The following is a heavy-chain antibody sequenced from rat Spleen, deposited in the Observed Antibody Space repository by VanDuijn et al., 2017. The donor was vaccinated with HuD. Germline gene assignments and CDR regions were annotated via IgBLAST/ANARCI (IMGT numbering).Heavy chain of an antibody. CDR1: GFTFSNYD. V-gene: IGHV5-7*01. CDR3: ARHSNWGFDY. D-gene: IGHD5-1*01. CDR2: ISQDGSDT. Sequence: EVQLVESGGGLVQPGRSMKLSCAASGFTFSNYDMAWVRQAPKKGLEWVATISQDGSDTYYRDSVKGRFPISRDNGRSTLYLQMDSLRSEDTATYYCARHSNWGFDYWGQGVMVTVSS. J-gene: IGHJ2*01.